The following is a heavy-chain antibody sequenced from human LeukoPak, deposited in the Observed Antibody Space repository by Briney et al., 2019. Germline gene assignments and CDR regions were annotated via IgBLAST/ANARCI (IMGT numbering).Heavy chain of an antibody. J-gene: IGHJ4*02. V-gene: IGHV3-23*01. CDR3: AKDDRTPYCTDGVCYTFTH. CDR2: ISGSGGRT. D-gene: IGHD2-8*01. CDR1: GFTFSSYA. Sequence: GGSLRLACAASGFTFSSYAMSWVRQAPGEGLECVSGISGSGGRTYYADSVKGRFTISRDNSKNTLYLQMNSLRAEDTAVYYCAKDDRTPYCTDGVCYTFTHWGQGTLVTVSS.